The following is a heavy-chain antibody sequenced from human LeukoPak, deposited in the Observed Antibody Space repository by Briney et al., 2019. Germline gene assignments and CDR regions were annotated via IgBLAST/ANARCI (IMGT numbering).Heavy chain of an antibody. Sequence: PGGSLRLSRAASGFTFSSYEMNRVRQAPGKGLEWLSYISSSSSAIFYADSVKGRFTVSRDNSKNSLYLQMNSLRVEDTAIYYCAREEADCGGDCFLLWGQGTLVTVS. CDR2: ISSSSSAI. D-gene: IGHD2-21*02. J-gene: IGHJ4*02. CDR1: GFTFSSYE. V-gene: IGHV3-48*03. CDR3: AREEADCGGDCFLL.